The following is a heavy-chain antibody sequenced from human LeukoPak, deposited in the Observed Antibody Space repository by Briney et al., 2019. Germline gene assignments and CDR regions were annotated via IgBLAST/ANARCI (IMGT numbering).Heavy chain of an antibody. CDR3: ARTRRTIFSFSQTHPNYFDY. CDR1: GFTFSRYA. Sequence: GGSLRLSCAASGFTFSRYAMSWVRQAPGKGLEWVSGISGSGGSTYYADSVKGRFTVSRDNSKNTLYLQMNSLRAEDTAVYYCARTRRTIFSFSQTHPNYFDYWGQGTLVTVSS. J-gene: IGHJ4*02. CDR2: ISGSGGST. D-gene: IGHD3-3*02. V-gene: IGHV3-23*01.